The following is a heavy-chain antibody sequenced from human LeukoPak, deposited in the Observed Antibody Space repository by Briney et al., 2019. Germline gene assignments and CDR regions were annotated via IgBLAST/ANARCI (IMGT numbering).Heavy chain of an antibody. D-gene: IGHD2-8*01. J-gene: IGHJ4*02. V-gene: IGHV3-23*01. CDR1: GFTFSSYA. Sequence: PGGSLRLSCAASGFTFSSYAMSWVRQAPGKGLEWVSAISGSGGSTYYADSVKGRFTISRDNSKNTLYLQMNSLRAEDTAVYYCAKGKLLPDIVLMVYAIDYFDYWGQGALVTVSS. CDR3: AKGKLLPDIVLMVYAIDYFDY. CDR2: ISGSGGST.